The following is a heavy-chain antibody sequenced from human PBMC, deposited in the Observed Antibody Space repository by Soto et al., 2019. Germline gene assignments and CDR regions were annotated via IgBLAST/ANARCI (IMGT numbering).Heavy chain of an antibody. CDR2: ILVDGRT. CDR3: AKATATGGGAFDI. CDR1: GFICSSYD. J-gene: IGHJ3*02. D-gene: IGHD2-8*02. Sequence: VGSLRLSCAASGFICSSYDMSWVRQAPGKGLEWVSTILVDGRTFYVDSVKGRFTISRDTSQNTVYLQMNSLTAGDTALYYCAKATATGGGAFDICGQGTMVTVSS. V-gene: IGHV3-23*01.